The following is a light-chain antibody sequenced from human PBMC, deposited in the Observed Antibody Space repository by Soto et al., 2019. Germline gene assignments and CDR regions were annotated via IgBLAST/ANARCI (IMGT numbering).Light chain of an antibody. CDR3: QQCASPVT. Sequence: EILLTQSPDSLSLSPGDRATLSCRASQSFSTTFFAWYQQKPGQAPRLLIYGASSRTTGIPDRFSGSGSGTDFPLSIRQLELEYCAVYCCQQCASPVTFGQGTKVEIK. CDR2: GAS. J-gene: IGKJ1*01. V-gene: IGKV3-20*01. CDR1: QSFSTTF.